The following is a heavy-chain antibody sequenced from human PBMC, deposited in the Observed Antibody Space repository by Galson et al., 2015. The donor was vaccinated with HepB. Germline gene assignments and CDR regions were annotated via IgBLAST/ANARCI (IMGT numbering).Heavy chain of an antibody. CDR2: INAGNGNT. CDR1: GYTFTSYA. J-gene: IGHJ5*02. D-gene: IGHD2-2*02. Sequence: SVKASCKASGYTFTSYAMHWVRQAPGQRLEWMGWINAGNGNTKYSQKFQGRVTITRDTSASTAYMELSSLRSEDTAVYYCARDLEYCSSTSCYTGGWFDPWGQGTLVTVSS. V-gene: IGHV1-3*01. CDR3: ARDLEYCSSTSCYTGGWFDP.